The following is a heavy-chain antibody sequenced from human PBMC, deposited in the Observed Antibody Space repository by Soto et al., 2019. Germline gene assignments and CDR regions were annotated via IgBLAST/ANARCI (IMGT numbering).Heavy chain of an antibody. V-gene: IGHV3-7*05. J-gene: IGHJ6*02. Sequence: EVQLVESGGGLVQPGGSLRLSCAASGFTFSSYWMSWVRQAPGKGLEWVANINQDGSEKFYVDSVKGRFTISRDNAKKSLYLQMNTLRVEDTAVYYCARDGSSSWYSYYYNGMDVWGQGTTVTVSS. D-gene: IGHD6-13*01. CDR3: ARDGSSSWYSYYYNGMDV. CDR1: GFTFSSYW. CDR2: INQDGSEK.